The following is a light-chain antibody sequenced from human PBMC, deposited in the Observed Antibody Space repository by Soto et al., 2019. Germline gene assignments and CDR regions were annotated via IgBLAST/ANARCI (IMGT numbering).Light chain of an antibody. CDR1: QSVGNY. CDR3: QQYDAWPLT. Sequence: EVVLTQSPGTLSLSPGERVTLSCRASQSVGNYFAWYQQKPGQAPRLLIYGASTRATGIPARFSGSGSGTEFTLTINSLQSEDFAVYYCQQYDAWPLTFGGGTKVDIK. J-gene: IGKJ4*01. CDR2: GAS. V-gene: IGKV3-15*01.